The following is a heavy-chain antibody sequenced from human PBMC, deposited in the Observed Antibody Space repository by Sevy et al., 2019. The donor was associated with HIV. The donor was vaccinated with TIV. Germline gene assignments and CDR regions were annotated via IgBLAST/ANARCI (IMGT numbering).Heavy chain of an antibody. D-gene: IGHD3-22*01. CDR1: GSTLTKLS. CDR3: ATTKDYYESSGSPFDY. Sequence: ASVKVSCKVSGSTLTKLSMHWVRQAPGKGLEWVATFDPEDDKTIYAQPFQGRVTITEDTSTDTAYMELKSLRSEDTAVYYCATTKDYYESSGSPFDYWGQGTQVTVSS. J-gene: IGHJ4*02. V-gene: IGHV1-24*01. CDR2: FDPEDDKT.